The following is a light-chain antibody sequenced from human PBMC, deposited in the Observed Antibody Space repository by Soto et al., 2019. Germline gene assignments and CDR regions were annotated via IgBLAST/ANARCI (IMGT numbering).Light chain of an antibody. V-gene: IGKV3-11*01. CDR1: QSVSSY. J-gene: IGKJ1*01. CDR2: DTS. CDR3: QQRSNWPWT. Sequence: EIVMTQSPANLSVAPGERATLYCRASQSVSSYLAWYQQKPGQAPRLLMYDTSYRATGIPARFSGSGSGTDFTLTISSLEPEDFAVYYCQQRSNWPWTFGQGTKVDIK.